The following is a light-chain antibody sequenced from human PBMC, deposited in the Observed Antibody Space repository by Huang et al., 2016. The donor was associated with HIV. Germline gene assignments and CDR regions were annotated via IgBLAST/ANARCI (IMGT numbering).Light chain of an antibody. CDR1: QSISSD. Sequence: EIVMTQSPATLSVSPGERATLSCRASQSISSDLVWYQQNPGRAPRLLIYGASSRATGSPARFGGSGSGTEFTLTISSLQSEDFAVYYCHQHNDWPYTFGQGTKLEIK. CDR3: HQHNDWPYT. J-gene: IGKJ2*01. V-gene: IGKV3-15*01. CDR2: GAS.